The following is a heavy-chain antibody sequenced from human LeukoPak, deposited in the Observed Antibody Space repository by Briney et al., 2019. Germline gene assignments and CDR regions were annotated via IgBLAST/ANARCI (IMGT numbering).Heavy chain of an antibody. CDR3: ARDYITMVRGVRAQGAFDI. CDR1: GYTFTSYG. CDR2: ISAYNGNT. V-gene: IGHV1-18*01. D-gene: IGHD3-10*01. J-gene: IGHJ3*02. Sequence: ASVKVSCKASGYTFTSYGISWVRQAPGQGLEWMGWISAYNGNTNYAQKLQGRVTMTTDTSTSTAYMELRSLRSDDTAVYYCARDYITMVRGVRAQGAFDIWSQGTMVTVSS.